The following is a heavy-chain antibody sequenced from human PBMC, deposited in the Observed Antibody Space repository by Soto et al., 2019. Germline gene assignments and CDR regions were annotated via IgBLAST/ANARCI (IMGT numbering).Heavy chain of an antibody. D-gene: IGHD2-21*02. J-gene: IGHJ1*01. CDR2: IIPILGIA. CDR3: AKGRDVTEGDVEYFQN. CDR1: GGTFSSYT. V-gene: IGHV1-69*02. Sequence: ASVKVSCKASGGTFSSYTISWVRQAPGQGLEWMGRIIPILGIANYAQKFQGRVTITVDKSTSTAYMELSSLRSEDTGIYYCAKGRDVTEGDVEYFQNWGQGTLVTVSS.